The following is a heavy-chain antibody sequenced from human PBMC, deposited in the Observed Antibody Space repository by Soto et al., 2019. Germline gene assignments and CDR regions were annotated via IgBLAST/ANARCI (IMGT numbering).Heavy chain of an antibody. J-gene: IGHJ4*02. CDR1: GYTFTDSH. CDR2: INPKSGDT. Sequence: ASVKFSCKASGYTFTDSHIHWVRQASGQGLEWLGWINPKSGDTYYTKKFQGRITMTRDTSISTAYMDLTNLTSDDTAVYYCAKEHHQWLEISEFDYWGQGTLVTVSS. V-gene: IGHV1-2*02. D-gene: IGHD5-12*01. CDR3: AKEHHQWLEISEFDY.